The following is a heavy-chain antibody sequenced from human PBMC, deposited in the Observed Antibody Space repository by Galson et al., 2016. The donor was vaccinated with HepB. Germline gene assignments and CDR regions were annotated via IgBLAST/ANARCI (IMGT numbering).Heavy chain of an antibody. Sequence: ETLSLTCTVSGDYITSYYWSWIRQPPGKGLEWIGFIYYRGSTNYNPSLKSRVTISVDTSKNQFSLKLSSVTAADTAVYYCARRTSSWYYFDYWGQGTLVTVSS. J-gene: IGHJ4*02. D-gene: IGHD2-2*01. CDR2: IYYRGST. V-gene: IGHV4-59*08. CDR3: ARRTSSWYYFDY. CDR1: GDYITSYY.